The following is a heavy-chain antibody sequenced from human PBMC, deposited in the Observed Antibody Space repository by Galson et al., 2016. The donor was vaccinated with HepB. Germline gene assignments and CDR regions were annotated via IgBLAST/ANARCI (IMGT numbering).Heavy chain of an antibody. CDR1: GYTFTSYA. D-gene: IGHD5-24*01. CDR2: INAGNGNT. CDR3: ARGRNGHNDFDS. V-gene: IGHV1-3*01. Sequence: SVKVSCKASGYTFTSYAMHWVRQAPGQRLEWMGWINAGNGNTKYSQKFQGRVTITRDTSASTAYMELSSLRSEDTAVYYCARGRNGHNDFDSWGQGTLVTVSS. J-gene: IGHJ4*02.